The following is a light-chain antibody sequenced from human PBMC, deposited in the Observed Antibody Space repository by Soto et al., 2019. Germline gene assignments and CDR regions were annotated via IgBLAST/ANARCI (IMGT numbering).Light chain of an antibody. CDR2: EVS. CDR3: SSYTSRSTVI. J-gene: IGLJ2*01. V-gene: IGLV2-14*01. Sequence: QSALTQPASVSGSPGQSITISCTGTSSDVGGYNYVSWYQQHPGKAPKLMIYEVSNRPSGVSNRFSCSKSGNTASLTISGLQAEDEADYHCSSYTSRSTVIFGGGTKLTVL. CDR1: SSDVGGYNY.